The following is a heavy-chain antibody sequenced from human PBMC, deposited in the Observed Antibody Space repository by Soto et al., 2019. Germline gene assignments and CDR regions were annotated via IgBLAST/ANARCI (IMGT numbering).Heavy chain of an antibody. CDR1: GFIFSNYG. CDR2: IRYDGSDK. CDR3: ARGGDLADD. D-gene: IGHD3-16*01. V-gene: IGHV3-33*01. Sequence: QVQLVESGGGVVQPGRSLRLSCAASGFIFSNYGMHWVRQAPGKGLEWVAVIRYDGSDKYYGDSVKGRFTISRDNSKNTLDLQMNSLRAEDTAVYYCARGGDLADDWGQGTLVTVSS. J-gene: IGHJ4*02.